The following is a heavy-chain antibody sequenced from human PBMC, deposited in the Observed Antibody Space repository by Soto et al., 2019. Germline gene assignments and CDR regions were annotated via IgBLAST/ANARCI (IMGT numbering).Heavy chain of an antibody. V-gene: IGHV3-23*01. D-gene: IGHD6-6*01. Sequence: GGSLRLSCAASGFTFSSYAMSWVRQAPGKGLEWVSAISGSGGSTYYADSVKGRFTISRDNSKNTRYLQMNSLRAEDTAVYYCAKSLFVEYYFDYWGQGTLVTVSS. CDR3: AKSLFVEYYFDY. CDR1: GFTFSSYA. CDR2: ISGSGGST. J-gene: IGHJ4*02.